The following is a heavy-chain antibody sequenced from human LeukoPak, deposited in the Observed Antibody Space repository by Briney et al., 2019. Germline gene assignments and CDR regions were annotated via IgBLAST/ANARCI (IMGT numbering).Heavy chain of an antibody. Sequence: PGGSLRLSCAASGFTFNYWMSWGRQAPGKGLEWVANIKQDGSEKDYVDSVKGRFTISRDNAKNSLYLQMNSLRVEDTAVYYCARDRSDGYNKNDYWGQGTLVTVSS. CDR2: IKQDGSEK. CDR1: GFTFNYW. V-gene: IGHV3-7*01. CDR3: ARDRSDGYNKNDY. D-gene: IGHD5-24*01. J-gene: IGHJ4*02.